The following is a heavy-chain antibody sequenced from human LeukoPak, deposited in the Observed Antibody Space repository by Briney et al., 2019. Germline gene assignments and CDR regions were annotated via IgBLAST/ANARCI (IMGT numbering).Heavy chain of an antibody. V-gene: IGHV1-2*02. CDR1: GYTFTGYY. CDR2: INPKNGGT. D-gene: IGHD3-10*01. Sequence: ASVKVSCKASGYTFTGYYMHWVRQAPGQGLEWMGWINPKNGGTKYAQKFQGRVTMTRDTSISTAYMELSSLTSDDTAVYYCARVVGGNYYGSETGDYWGQGTLVTVSS. J-gene: IGHJ4*02. CDR3: ARVVGGNYYGSETGDY.